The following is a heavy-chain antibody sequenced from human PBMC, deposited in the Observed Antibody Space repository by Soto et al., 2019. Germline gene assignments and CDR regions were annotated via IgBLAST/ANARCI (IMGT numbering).Heavy chain of an antibody. CDR2: IFYNGHT. D-gene: IGHD2-21*01. V-gene: IGHV4-34*09. CDR1: GGSFSGYY. J-gene: IGHJ4*02. CDR3: AREDRDESFLDY. Sequence: TLSLTCAVYGGSFSGYYWNWIRQHPGKGLEWIGFIFYNGHTNYNPSLESRVIISADMFKNQFSLKLSSVTAADTAVYYCAREDRDESFLDYWGQGTPVTVSS.